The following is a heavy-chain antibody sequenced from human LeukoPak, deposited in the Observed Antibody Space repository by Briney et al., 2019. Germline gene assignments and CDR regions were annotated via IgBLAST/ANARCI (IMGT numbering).Heavy chain of an antibody. CDR1: GGSISSYY. CDR3: ARDMVRGPARAYFDY. J-gene: IGHJ4*02. V-gene: IGHV4-4*07. CDR2: IYTSGST. D-gene: IGHD3-10*01. Sequence: SETLSLTCTVSGGSISSYYWSWIRQPAGKGLEWIGRIYTSGSTNYNPSLKSRVTMSVDMSKNQFSLKLSSVTAADTAVYYCARDMVRGPARAYFDYWGQGTLVTVSS.